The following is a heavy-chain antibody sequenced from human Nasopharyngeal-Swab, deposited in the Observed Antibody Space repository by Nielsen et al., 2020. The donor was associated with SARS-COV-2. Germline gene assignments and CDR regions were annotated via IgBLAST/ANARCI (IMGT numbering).Heavy chain of an antibody. V-gene: IGHV3-21*01. Sequence: VRQAPGKGLEWVSSISSSSSYIYYADSVKGRFTISRDNAKNSLYLQMNSLRAEDTAVYHCARDLDYYGSGTNGMDVWGQGTTVTVSS. CDR2: ISSSSSYI. J-gene: IGHJ6*02. CDR3: ARDLDYYGSGTNGMDV. D-gene: IGHD3-10*01.